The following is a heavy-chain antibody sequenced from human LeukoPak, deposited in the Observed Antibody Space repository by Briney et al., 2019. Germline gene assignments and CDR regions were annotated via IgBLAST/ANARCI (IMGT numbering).Heavy chain of an antibody. V-gene: IGHV3-9*01. J-gene: IGHJ4*02. D-gene: IGHD6-13*01. Sequence: GGSLRLSCAASGFTFSSYAMSWVRQAPGKGLEWVSGISWNSGSIGYADSVKGRFTISRDNAKNSLYLQMNSLRAEDTALYYCAKGSTAAARNTPLDYWGQGTLVTVSS. CDR2: ISWNSGSI. CDR1: GFTFSSYA. CDR3: AKGSTAAARNTPLDY.